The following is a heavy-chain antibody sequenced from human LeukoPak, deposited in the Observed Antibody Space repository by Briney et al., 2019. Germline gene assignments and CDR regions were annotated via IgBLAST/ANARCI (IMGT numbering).Heavy chain of an antibody. CDR3: ARGHSDAFDI. J-gene: IGHJ3*02. CDR2: ISRGGGSI. D-gene: IGHD2-21*01. Sequence: GGSLRLSCAASGFTFSSYSMNWVRQAPGKGLEWVSSISRGGGSIYYADSLKGRFTISRDNAKNSLYLQMNSLRAEDTAVYYCARGHSDAFDIWGQGTMVTVSS. V-gene: IGHV3-21*01. CDR1: GFTFSSYS.